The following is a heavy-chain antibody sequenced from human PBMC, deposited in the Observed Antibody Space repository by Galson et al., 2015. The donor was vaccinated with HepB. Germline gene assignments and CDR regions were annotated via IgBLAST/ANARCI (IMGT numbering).Heavy chain of an antibody. V-gene: IGHV3-11*01. Sequence: SLRLSCAASGFTFSDYYMSWIRQAPGKGLEWVSYISSSGSTIYYADSVKGRFTISRDNAKDSLYLQMNSLRAEDTAVYYCARDLGALHDYYYYYGMDVWGQGTTVTVSS. CDR3: ARDLGALHDYYYYYGMDV. CDR2: ISSSGSTI. J-gene: IGHJ6*02. CDR1: GFTFSDYY. D-gene: IGHD1-26*01.